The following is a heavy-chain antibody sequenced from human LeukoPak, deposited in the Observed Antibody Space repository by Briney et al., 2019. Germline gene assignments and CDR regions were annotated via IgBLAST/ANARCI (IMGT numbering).Heavy chain of an antibody. CDR3: AREASGVDFWSGYWFDP. V-gene: IGHV4-4*07. J-gene: IGHJ5*02. CDR1: GGSVSSYY. CDR2: IYTSGST. D-gene: IGHD3-3*01. Sequence: SETPSLTCTVSGGSVSSYYWSWIRQPAGKGLEWIGRIYTSGSTNYNPSLKSRVTMSVDTSKNQFSLKLSSVTAADTAVYYCAREASGVDFWSGYWFDPWGQGTLVTVSS.